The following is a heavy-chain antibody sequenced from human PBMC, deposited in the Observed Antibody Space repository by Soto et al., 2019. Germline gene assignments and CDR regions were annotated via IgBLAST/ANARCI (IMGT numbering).Heavy chain of an antibody. CDR3: AKGTYYYGAAPYYFDY. CDR2: ISDSGGST. V-gene: IGHV3-23*01. J-gene: IGHJ4*02. Sequence: PGGSLRLSCAASGFTFSSYARSWVRQAPGKGLEWVSGISDSGGSTYYADSVKGRFTISRDNSKNTLYLQMNSLRAEDTAVYYCAKGTYYYGAAPYYFDYWGQGTLVTVSS. D-gene: IGHD3-10*01. CDR1: GFTFSSYA.